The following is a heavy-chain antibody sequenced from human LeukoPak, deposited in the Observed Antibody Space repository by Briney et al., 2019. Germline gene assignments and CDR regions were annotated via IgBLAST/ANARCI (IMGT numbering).Heavy chain of an antibody. CDR1: GFTFSSYA. J-gene: IGHJ4*02. CDR2: ISISSSYI. D-gene: IGHD3-22*01. V-gene: IGHV3-21*01. CDR3: ARGPQKNGHSSGYPGYFDY. Sequence: GALRLSCAASGFTFSSYAMSWVRQAPGKGLEWVSSISISSSYIYYADSVKGRFTISRDNAKNSLYLQMNSLRAEDTAVYYCARGPQKNGHSSGYPGYFDYWGQGTLVTVSS.